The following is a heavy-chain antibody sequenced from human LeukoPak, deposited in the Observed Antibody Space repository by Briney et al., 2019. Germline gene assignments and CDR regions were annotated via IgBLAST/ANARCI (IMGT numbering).Heavy chain of an antibody. Sequence: ASVKVSCKASGGTFSSYAISWVRQAPGQGLGWMGGIIPIFGTANYAQKFQGRVTITTVESTSTAYMELSSLRSEDTAVYYCAREAGGYYFDYWGQGTLVTVSS. CDR3: AREAGGYYFDY. V-gene: IGHV1-69*05. D-gene: IGHD3-10*01. J-gene: IGHJ4*02. CDR1: GGTFSSYA. CDR2: IIPIFGTA.